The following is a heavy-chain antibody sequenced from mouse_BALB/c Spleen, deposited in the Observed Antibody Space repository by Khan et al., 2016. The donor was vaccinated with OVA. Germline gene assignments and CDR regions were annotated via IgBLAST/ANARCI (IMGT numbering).Heavy chain of an antibody. CDR1: GYTFTSYT. CDR3: ERSGAYYRYDGYFDV. D-gene: IGHD2-14*01. Sequence: QVQLQQSGAELARPGASVKMSCKASGYTFTSYTMHWVKQRPGQGLEWIGFINPSSGYTNYNQKFKDKATLTADKSSSTAYMQLSSLTSEDSAVYYCERSGAYYRYDGYFDVWGAGTTVTVSP. V-gene: IGHV1-4*01. CDR2: INPSSGYT. J-gene: IGHJ1*01.